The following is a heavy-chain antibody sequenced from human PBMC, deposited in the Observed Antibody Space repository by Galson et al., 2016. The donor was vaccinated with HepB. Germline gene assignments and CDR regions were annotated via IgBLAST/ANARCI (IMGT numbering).Heavy chain of an antibody. V-gene: IGHV3-20*04. D-gene: IGHD4-17*01. J-gene: IGHJ4*02. CDR3: ARGMSHDYGVSADY. CDR2: INWNGGST. Sequence: SCAASGFTFDDYGLSWVRQAPGKGLEWVSGINWNGGSTGYADSVKGRFTISRDNAKNSLYLQMNSLRAEDTALYYCARGMSHDYGVSADYWGQGTLVTVSS. CDR1: GFTFDDYG.